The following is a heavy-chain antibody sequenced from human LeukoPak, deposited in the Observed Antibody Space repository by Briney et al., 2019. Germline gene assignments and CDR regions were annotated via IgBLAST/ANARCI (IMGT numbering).Heavy chain of an antibody. CDR2: ISGGGGST. CDR1: EFTFSNYG. V-gene: IGHV3-23*01. J-gene: IGHJ4*02. Sequence: GGSLRLSCAASEFTFSNYGMSWVRQAPGKGLEWVSGISGGGGSTYYADSAKGRFTISRDNSKNTLYLQMNSLRAEDTAVYYCAKDWVVTHYDSSGYLNHWGQGTLVTVSS. D-gene: IGHD3-22*01. CDR3: AKDWVVTHYDSSGYLNH.